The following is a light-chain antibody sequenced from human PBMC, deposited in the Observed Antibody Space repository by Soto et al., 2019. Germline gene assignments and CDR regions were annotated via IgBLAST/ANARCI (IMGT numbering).Light chain of an antibody. CDR2: ASY. J-gene: IGKJ5*01. V-gene: IGKV3-20*01. CDR1: QSRGSNF. CDR3: QLYGIPPH. Sequence: EIVLTQSPGTLSLSPGERATLSCKTSQSRGSNFLAWYQHKPGQAPRLLIYASYNRAIGIPDRFSGSPSGTDFTLTINRLEPEDFAVYYCQLYGIPPHFGQGIRREIK.